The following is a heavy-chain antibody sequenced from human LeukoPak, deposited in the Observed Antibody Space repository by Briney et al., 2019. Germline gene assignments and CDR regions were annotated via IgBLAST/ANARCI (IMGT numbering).Heavy chain of an antibody. J-gene: IGHJ5*02. V-gene: IGHV3-23*01. Sequence: GGSLRLSCAASGFTFSSYAMSWVRQAPGKGLEWVSAISGSGGSTYYADSVKGRFTISRDNSKNTLYLQMNSLRAEDTAVYYCAKDNVDIVVANWIDPWGQGTLVTVSS. D-gene: IGHD2-2*01. CDR1: GFTFSSYA. CDR3: AKDNVDIVVANWIDP. CDR2: ISGSGGST.